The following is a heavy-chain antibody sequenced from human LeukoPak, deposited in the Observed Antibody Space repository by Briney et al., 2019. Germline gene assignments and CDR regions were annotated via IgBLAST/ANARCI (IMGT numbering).Heavy chain of an antibody. D-gene: IGHD3-10*01. V-gene: IGHV3-48*03. Sequence: GGSLRLSCAASGFIFSSYEMNWVRQAPGKGLEWVSYISSSGSTIYYADSVRGRFTISRDNAKNSLYLQVNSLRAEDTAVYYCARDRYYGSGIYDYWGQGTLVTVSS. CDR2: ISSSGSTI. CDR3: ARDRYYGSGIYDY. J-gene: IGHJ4*02. CDR1: GFIFSSYE.